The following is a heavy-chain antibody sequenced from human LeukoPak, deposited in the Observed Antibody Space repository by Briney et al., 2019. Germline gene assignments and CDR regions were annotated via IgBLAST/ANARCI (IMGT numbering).Heavy chain of an antibody. J-gene: IGHJ4*01. Sequence: GGSLRLSCAASGFSFSKYWMHWVRQTPGGGLVWVSRIKEDGTYTSYADSVKGRFTISRDNARNTVFLQMNSLRAEDTAVYYCARDFDMGITPGDDFDFWGQGTLVTVSS. V-gene: IGHV3-74*01. CDR2: IKEDGTYT. D-gene: IGHD3-9*01. CDR1: GFSFSKYW. CDR3: ARDFDMGITPGDDFDF.